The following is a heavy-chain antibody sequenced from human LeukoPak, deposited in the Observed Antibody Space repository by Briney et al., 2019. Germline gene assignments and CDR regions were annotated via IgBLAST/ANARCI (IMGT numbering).Heavy chain of an antibody. J-gene: IGHJ4*02. CDR3: ARNHFGGWYY. CDR2: ISSSSSYI. CDR1: GFTFSSYS. V-gene: IGHV3-21*01. D-gene: IGHD6-19*01. Sequence: GGSLRLSCAASGFTFSSYSMNWVRQAPGKGLEWVSSISSSSSYIYYADSVKGRFTISRDNAKNSLYLQMNSLRAEDTAVYCCARNHFGGWYYWGQGTLVTVSS.